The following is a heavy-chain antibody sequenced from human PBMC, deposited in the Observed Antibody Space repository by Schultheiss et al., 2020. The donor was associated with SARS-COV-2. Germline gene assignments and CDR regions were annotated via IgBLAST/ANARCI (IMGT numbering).Heavy chain of an antibody. J-gene: IGHJ6*02. Sequence: SGPTLVKPTQTLTLTCTFSGFSLSTSGMCVSWIRQPPGKALEWLALIYWDDDKRYSPSLKSRLTITKDTSKNQVVLTMTNMDPVDTAAYYCARNYGEPEGYYYGMDVWGQGTTVTVSS. CDR1: GFSLSTSGMC. CDR3: ARNYGEPEGYYYGMDV. D-gene: IGHD4-17*01. V-gene: IGHV2-5*08. CDR2: IYWDDDK.